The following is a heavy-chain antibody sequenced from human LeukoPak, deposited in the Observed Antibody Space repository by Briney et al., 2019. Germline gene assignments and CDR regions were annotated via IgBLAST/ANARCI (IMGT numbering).Heavy chain of an antibody. Sequence: PGGSLRLSCAASGFTFSSYEMNWVRQAPGKGLEWVSYISSSGSSIYYADSVKGRFTISRDNAKNSLYLQMNSLRAEDTAVYYCARVGQWLVQDYYYYYGMDVWGQGTTVTVSS. D-gene: IGHD6-19*01. CDR1: GFTFSSYE. V-gene: IGHV3-48*03. CDR3: ARVGQWLVQDYYYYYGMDV. J-gene: IGHJ6*02. CDR2: ISSSGSSI.